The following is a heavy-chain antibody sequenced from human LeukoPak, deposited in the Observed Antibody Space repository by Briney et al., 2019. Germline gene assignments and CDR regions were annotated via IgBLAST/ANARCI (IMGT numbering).Heavy chain of an antibody. Sequence: SETLSLTCTVSGGSISSGGHYWSWIRQHPVKGLEWVGYIDYSGSTYYNPSLKSRLTISMDTSKNQFSLRLSSVTAADTAVYYCARDPGKDGYNYSFDYWGQGTLVTVSS. CDR1: GGSISSGGHY. CDR3: ARDPGKDGYNYSFDY. D-gene: IGHD5-24*01. J-gene: IGHJ4*02. CDR2: IDYSGST. V-gene: IGHV4-31*03.